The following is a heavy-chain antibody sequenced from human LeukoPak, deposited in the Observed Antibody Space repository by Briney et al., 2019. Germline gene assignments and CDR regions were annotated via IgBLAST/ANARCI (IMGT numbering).Heavy chain of an antibody. V-gene: IGHV4-59*01. Sequence: SETLSLTCTVSGGSISSYYWSWIRQPPGKRLEWIGYIYYSGSTNYNPSLKSRVTISVDTSKNQFSLKLSSVTAADTAVYYCAREVDTAMGIFDYWGQGTLVTVSS. CDR2: IYYSGST. CDR3: AREVDTAMGIFDY. CDR1: GGSISSYY. J-gene: IGHJ4*02. D-gene: IGHD5-18*01.